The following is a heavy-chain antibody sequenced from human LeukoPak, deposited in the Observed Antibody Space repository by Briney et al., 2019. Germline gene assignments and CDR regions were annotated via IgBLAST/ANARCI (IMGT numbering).Heavy chain of an antibody. Sequence: PGGSLRLSCTPSGFTFSSHAMSWVRQAPGKGLEWVSGISGSGGSTYYADSVKGRFTISRDNSKNTLYLQMNSLRAEDTAVYYCAKDVYSSSWYYFDYWGQGTLVTVSS. D-gene: IGHD6-13*01. V-gene: IGHV3-23*01. CDR1: GFTFSSHA. CDR3: AKDVYSSSWYYFDY. CDR2: ISGSGGST. J-gene: IGHJ4*02.